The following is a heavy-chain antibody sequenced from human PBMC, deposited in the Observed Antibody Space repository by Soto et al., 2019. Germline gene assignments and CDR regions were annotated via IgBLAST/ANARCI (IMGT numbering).Heavy chain of an antibody. D-gene: IGHD6-6*01. V-gene: IGHV1-8*01. J-gene: IGHJ6*03. Sequence: ASVKVSCKASGYTFTSYDINWVRQATGQGLEWMGWMNPNSGNTGYAQKFQGRVTMTRNTSISTAYMELSSLRSEDTAVYYCARGSSSPSIYYYYYYMDVWGKGTTVTVS. CDR3: ARGSSSPSIYYYYYYMDV. CDR1: GYTFTSYD. CDR2: MNPNSGNT.